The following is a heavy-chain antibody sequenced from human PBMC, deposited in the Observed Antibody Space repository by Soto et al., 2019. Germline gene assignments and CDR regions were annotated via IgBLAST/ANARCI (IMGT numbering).Heavy chain of an antibody. CDR1: GYTFTSYG. D-gene: IGHD3-9*01. Sequence: QVQLVQSGAEVKKPGASVKVSCKASGYTFTSYGISWVRQAPGQGLEWMGWISAYNGNTNYAQKLQGRVTMTTDTSTSTAYMELRSLRSDDTAVYYCARDGTYYDILTGFYYYDGMDVWGQGTTVTVSS. V-gene: IGHV1-18*01. J-gene: IGHJ6*02. CDR2: ISAYNGNT. CDR3: ARDGTYYDILTGFYYYDGMDV.